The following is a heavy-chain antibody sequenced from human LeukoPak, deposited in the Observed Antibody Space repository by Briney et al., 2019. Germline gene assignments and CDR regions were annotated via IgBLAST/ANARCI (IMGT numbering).Heavy chain of an antibody. CDR3: ARIRGSGSYYQAFDI. J-gene: IGHJ3*02. CDR2: IYYSGSI. CDR1: GYSISSSNW. D-gene: IGHD1-26*01. Sequence: SETLSLTCAVSGYSISSSNWWGWIRQPPGEGLEWIGYIYYSGSIYYNPSLKSRVTMSVDTSKNQFSLKLSSVTAVDTAVYYCARIRGSGSYYQAFDIWGQGTMVTVSS. V-gene: IGHV4-28*05.